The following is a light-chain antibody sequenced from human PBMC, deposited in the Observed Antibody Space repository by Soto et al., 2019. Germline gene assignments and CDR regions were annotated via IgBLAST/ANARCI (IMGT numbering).Light chain of an antibody. J-gene: IGKJ1*01. V-gene: IGKV3-11*01. CDR3: QQYGSSGT. Sequence: EIVLTQSPATLSLSPGERATLSCRASRTVGNFLAWYQQKPGQAPSLLIYDATHRATGIPAMFSGSGSGTDFTLTISSLEPDDFGVYYCQQYGSSGTFGQGTKVDIK. CDR2: DAT. CDR1: RTVGNF.